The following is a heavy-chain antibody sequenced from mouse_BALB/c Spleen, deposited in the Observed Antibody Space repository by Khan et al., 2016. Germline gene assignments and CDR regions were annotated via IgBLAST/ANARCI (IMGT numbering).Heavy chain of an antibody. CDR3: ARGGSSYEGAMDF. CDR2: ISFSGST. V-gene: IGHV3-2*02. CDR1: GYSITSDYA. Sequence: EVQLQESGPGLVKPSQSLSLTYTVTGYSITSDYAWNWIRQFPENKLEWMGYISFSGSTSYNPSLKSRISITRDTSKNQLFLQLNSVTTEDTATYYGARGGSSYEGAMDFWGQGTSVTVSS. J-gene: IGHJ4*01. D-gene: IGHD1-1*01.